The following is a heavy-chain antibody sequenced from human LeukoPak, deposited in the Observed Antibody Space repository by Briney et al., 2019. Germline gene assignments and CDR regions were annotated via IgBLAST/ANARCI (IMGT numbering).Heavy chain of an antibody. Sequence: GGSLRLSCAASGFTFSSYWMSWVRQAPGKGLEWVASIKQDGSEKYYVDSVKGRFTISRDNAKNSLYLQMNSLRAEDTAVYYCASFVLEWLFDYYMDVWGKGTTVTVSS. CDR1: GFTFSSYW. V-gene: IGHV3-7*01. J-gene: IGHJ6*03. D-gene: IGHD3-3*01. CDR2: IKQDGSEK. CDR3: ASFVLEWLFDYYMDV.